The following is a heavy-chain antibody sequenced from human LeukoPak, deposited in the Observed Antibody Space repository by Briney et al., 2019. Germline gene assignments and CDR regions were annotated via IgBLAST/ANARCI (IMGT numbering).Heavy chain of an antibody. Sequence: ASVKVSCKASGYTFTGYYIHWVRQAPGQRLEWMGWINAGNGNTKYSQKFQGRVTITRDTSASTAYMELSSLRSEDTAVYYCLAAAGGVYWGQGTLVTVSS. CDR1: GYTFTGYY. CDR3: LAAAGGVY. CDR2: INAGNGNT. D-gene: IGHD6-13*01. J-gene: IGHJ4*02. V-gene: IGHV1-3*01.